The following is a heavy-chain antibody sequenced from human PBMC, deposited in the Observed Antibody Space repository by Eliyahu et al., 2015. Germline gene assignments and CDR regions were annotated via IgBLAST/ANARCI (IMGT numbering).Heavy chain of an antibody. CDR3: AHRPGGILTGYRPSWFDP. CDR1: GFXLXXXGVG. J-gene: IGHJ5*02. V-gene: IGHV2-5*02. D-gene: IGHD3-9*01. CDR2: IYWDDDK. Sequence: QITLKESGPTLVKPTQTLTLTCXXXGFXLXXXGVGVGWIRQPPGKALEWLALIYWDDDKRYSPSLKSRLTITKDTSKNQVVLTMTNMDPVDTATYYCAHRPGGILTGYRPSWFDPWGQGTLVTVSS.